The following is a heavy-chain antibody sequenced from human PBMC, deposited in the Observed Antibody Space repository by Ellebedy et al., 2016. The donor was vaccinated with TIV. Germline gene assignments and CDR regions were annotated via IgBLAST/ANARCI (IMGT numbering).Heavy chain of an antibody. CDR2: IKHSGST. CDR1: GGSFSGHY. Sequence: MPGGSLRLSCAVYGGSFSGHYWTWIRQPPGKGLEWIGEIKHSGSTNYKPSLKSRVTISVDTSKNQFSLKLRSVTAADTAMYYCARGETYYYDRRAYYPRQNWFDPWGQGTLVTVSS. V-gene: IGHV4-34*01. D-gene: IGHD3-22*01. J-gene: IGHJ5*02. CDR3: ARGETYYYDRRAYYPRQNWFDP.